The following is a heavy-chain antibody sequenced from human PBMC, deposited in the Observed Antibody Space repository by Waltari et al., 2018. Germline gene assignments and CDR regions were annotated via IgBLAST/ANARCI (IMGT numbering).Heavy chain of an antibody. J-gene: IGHJ4*02. Sequence: QLQLQESGPGLVKPSETLSLTCTVSGGAISSKSHYWAWIRQPPGKGLEWLASIYYSGSPLYNPSLKTRVTSSVDTPKNQFSLRLTSVTAADTAVYYCARERGGRYDFWSGYWDSWGQGTLVTVSS. D-gene: IGHD3-3*01. CDR3: ARERGGRYDFWSGYWDS. V-gene: IGHV4-39*07. CDR2: IYYSGSP. CDR1: GGAISSKSHY.